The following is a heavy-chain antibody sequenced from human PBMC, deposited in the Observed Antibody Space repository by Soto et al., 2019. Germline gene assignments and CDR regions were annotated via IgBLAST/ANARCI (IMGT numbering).Heavy chain of an antibody. V-gene: IGHV3-23*01. D-gene: IGHD1-26*01. J-gene: IGHJ3*02. CDR3: AKDQKPEMGPDALDI. CDR2: IRGSGGST. Sequence: GGSLRLSCAASGFTFSSYAMSWVRQAPGKGLEWVSAIRGSGGSTYYADSVKGRFTISRDNSKNTLYRQMNSLRAEDTGVYYCAKDQKPEMGPDALDIWGQGTMVTVSS. CDR1: GFTFSSYA.